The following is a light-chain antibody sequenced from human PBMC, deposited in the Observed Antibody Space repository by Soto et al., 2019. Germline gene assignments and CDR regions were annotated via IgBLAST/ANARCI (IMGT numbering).Light chain of an antibody. CDR2: AAY. Sequence: DIQMTQSPSSLSASVGDRVTITCRASQGIRNDLGWYQQKPGKAPKLLIYAAYSLKSGVPSRFSGSGSGTEFTLTISSLQPDDFATYYCKHYNSYSEAFGQGTKVDI. V-gene: IGKV1-17*01. J-gene: IGKJ1*01. CDR1: QGIRND. CDR3: KHYNSYSEA.